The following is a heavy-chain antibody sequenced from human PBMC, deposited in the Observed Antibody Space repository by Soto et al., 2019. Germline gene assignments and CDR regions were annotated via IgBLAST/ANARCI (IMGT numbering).Heavy chain of an antibody. V-gene: IGHV1-24*01. D-gene: IGHD6-13*01. CDR1: GYTLTELS. CDR3: ATIYIAAADGRLYYFDY. Sequence: ASVKVSCKVSGYTLTELSMHWVRQAPGKGLEWMGGFDPEDGETIYAQKFQGRVTMTEDTSTDTAYMELSSLRSEDTAVYYCATIYIAAADGRLYYFDYWGQGTLVTVSS. CDR2: FDPEDGET. J-gene: IGHJ4*02.